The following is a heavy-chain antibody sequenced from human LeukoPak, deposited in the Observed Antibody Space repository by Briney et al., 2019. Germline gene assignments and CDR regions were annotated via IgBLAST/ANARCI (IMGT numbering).Heavy chain of an antibody. J-gene: IGHJ4*02. CDR3: ARDHGKLVVVAADYFDY. Sequence: ASVKVSCKASGGTFSSYAISWVRQAPGQGLEWMGGIIPIFGTANYAQKFQGRVTITADESTSTAYMELSSLRSEDTAVYYRARDHGKLVVVAADYFDYWGQGILVTVSS. D-gene: IGHD2-15*01. CDR1: GGTFSSYA. CDR2: IIPIFGTA. V-gene: IGHV1-69*13.